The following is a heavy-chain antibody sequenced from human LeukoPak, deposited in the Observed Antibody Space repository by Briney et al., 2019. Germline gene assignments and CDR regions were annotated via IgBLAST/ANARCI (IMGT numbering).Heavy chain of an antibody. CDR1: GGSISSYY. CDR2: IYYSGST. J-gene: IGHJ4*02. Sequence: PSETLSLTCTVSGGSISSYYWSWIRQPPGKELEWIGYIYYSGSTNYNPSLKSRVTISVDTSKNQFSLKLSSVTAADTAVYYCARASGSQHDYWGQGTLVTVSS. CDR3: ARASGSQHDY. V-gene: IGHV4-59*01. D-gene: IGHD1-26*01.